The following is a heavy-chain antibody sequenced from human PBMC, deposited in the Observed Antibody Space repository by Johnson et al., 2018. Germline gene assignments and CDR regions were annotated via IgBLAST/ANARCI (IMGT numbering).Heavy chain of an antibody. CDR2: ISAGNGIT. V-gene: IGHV1-3*01. D-gene: IGHD2-2*01. Sequence: QVQLVQSWAEVKKPGASVKVSCKASGYSFTNSGMYWVRQAPGQRLEWMGWISAGNGITKYSEKFQGRVTITRDTSASTAYMDLSSLRSEDTAVYYCVASTPSYDLDVWGTGTTVTVSS. J-gene: IGHJ6*03. CDR1: GYSFTNSG. CDR3: VASTPSYDLDV.